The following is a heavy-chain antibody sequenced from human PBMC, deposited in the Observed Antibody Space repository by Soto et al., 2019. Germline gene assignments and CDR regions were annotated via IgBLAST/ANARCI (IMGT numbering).Heavy chain of an antibody. CDR1: GGSISSYY. CDR2: IYYSGST. Sequence: SETLSLTCTVSGGSISSYYWSWIRQPPGKGLEWIGYIYYSGSTNYNPSLKSRVTISVDTSKNQFSLKLSSVTAADTAVYYCARDRNSGDRLGAFDIWGQGTMVTVSS. D-gene: IGHD7-27*01. CDR3: ARDRNSGDRLGAFDI. J-gene: IGHJ3*02. V-gene: IGHV4-59*01.